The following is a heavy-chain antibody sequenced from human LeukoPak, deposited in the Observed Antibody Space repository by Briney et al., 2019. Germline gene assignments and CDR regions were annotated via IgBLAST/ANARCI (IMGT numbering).Heavy chain of an antibody. Sequence: SETLSLTCTVSGGSISSYYWSWIRQPAGEGLEWIGRIYTSGSTNYNPSLKSRVTMSVDTSKNQFSLKLSSVTAADTAVYYCARDTYYYDSSGYCFDYWGQGTLVTVSS. CDR2: IYTSGST. J-gene: IGHJ4*02. V-gene: IGHV4-4*07. D-gene: IGHD3-22*01. CDR3: ARDTYYYDSSGYCFDY. CDR1: GGSISSYY.